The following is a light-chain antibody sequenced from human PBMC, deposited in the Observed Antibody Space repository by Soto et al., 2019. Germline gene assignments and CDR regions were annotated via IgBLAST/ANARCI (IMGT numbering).Light chain of an antibody. CDR2: SAS. CDR1: ESVSDR. J-gene: IGKJ1*01. V-gene: IGKV3-15*01. CDR3: QQYDYWWT. Sequence: VVMTQSPATLSVSPGERATLSCRASESVSDRLAWYHQRPGQAPRLLIYSASARATGVPARFSGSGSGTEFTLSISSLQSEDFGVYYCQQYDYWWTFGQGTKVDIX.